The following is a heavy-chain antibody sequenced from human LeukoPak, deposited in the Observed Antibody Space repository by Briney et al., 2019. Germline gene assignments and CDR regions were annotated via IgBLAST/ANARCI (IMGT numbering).Heavy chain of an antibody. J-gene: IGHJ4*02. CDR1: GYIFTGYY. V-gene: IGHV1-2*02. CDR2: INPNSGDT. D-gene: IGHD3-16*01. CDR3: ARVRYRLAETYIDY. Sequence: ASVKVSCKASGYIFTGYYMHWVRQAPGQGLEWMGWINPNSGDTNYAQKFQGRVTMTRDTSVSTAYMELSRLRSDNTAVYYCARVRYRLAETYIDYWGQGTLVTVSS.